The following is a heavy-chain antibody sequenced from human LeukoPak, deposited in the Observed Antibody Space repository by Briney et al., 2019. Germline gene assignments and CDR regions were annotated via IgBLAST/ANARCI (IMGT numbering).Heavy chain of an antibody. D-gene: IGHD3-22*01. J-gene: IGHJ4*02. CDR1: GFTFSSYS. V-gene: IGHV3-48*01. Sequence: GGSLRLSCAASGFTFSSYSLNWVRQAPGKGLEWVSYISGSRSTIYYADSVKGRFTVSRDNAKNTLYLQMNSLRAEDTAVYYCYIPYYDTSAYKGYWGQGTLVTVSS. CDR2: ISGSRSTI. CDR3: YIPYYDTSAYKGY.